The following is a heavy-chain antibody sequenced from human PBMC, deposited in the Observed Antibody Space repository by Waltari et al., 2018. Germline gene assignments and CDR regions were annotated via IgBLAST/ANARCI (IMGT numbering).Heavy chain of an antibody. Sequence: QVQLQESGPGLVKPSETLSLTCAVSGYSISSGYYWGWIRQPPGKGVEWIGSIYHSGSTYYNPSLKSRVTISVDTSKNQFSLKLSSVTAADTAVYYCASLAPEYSSSSSWFDPWGQGTLVTVSS. CDR3: ASLAPEYSSSSSWFDP. CDR2: IYHSGST. J-gene: IGHJ5*02. D-gene: IGHD6-6*01. CDR1: GYSISSGYY. V-gene: IGHV4-38-2*01.